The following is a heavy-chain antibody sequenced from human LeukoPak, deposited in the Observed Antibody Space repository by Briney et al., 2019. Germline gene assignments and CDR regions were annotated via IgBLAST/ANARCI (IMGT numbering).Heavy chain of an antibody. D-gene: IGHD2-15*01. J-gene: IGHJ5*02. Sequence: SETLSLTCAVYGGSFSGYYCSWIRQPPGKGLEWIGEINHSGSTNYNPSLKSRVTISVDTSKNQFSLKLSSVTAADTAVYYCARGVVAHFDPWGQGTLVTVSS. CDR3: ARGVVAHFDP. V-gene: IGHV4-34*01. CDR2: INHSGST. CDR1: GGSFSGYY.